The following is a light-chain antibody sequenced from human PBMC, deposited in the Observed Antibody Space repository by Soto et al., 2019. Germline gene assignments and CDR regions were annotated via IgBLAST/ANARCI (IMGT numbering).Light chain of an antibody. Sequence: MTQSPSTLSGSVGDRVTITCRASQTISSWLAWFQQKPGQSPQLLIYLGSNRASGVPDRFSGSGSGTDFTLKISRVEAEDVGLYYCMQALQTPPITFGQGTRLEIK. CDR2: LGS. J-gene: IGKJ5*01. V-gene: IGKV2-28*01. CDR1: QTISSW. CDR3: MQALQTPPIT.